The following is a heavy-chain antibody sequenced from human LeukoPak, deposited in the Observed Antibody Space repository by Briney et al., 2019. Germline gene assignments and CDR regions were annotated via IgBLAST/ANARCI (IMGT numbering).Heavy chain of an antibody. CDR2: IRYDGSNK. CDR1: GFTFSSYG. V-gene: IGHV3-30*02. D-gene: IGHD3-10*01. Sequence: GGSLRLSCAASGFTFSSYGMHWVRQAPGKGLEWVAFIRYDGSNKYYADSVKGRFTISRDNSKNALYLQKNSLRAEDTAVYYCAKDANYGSGKGFDPWGQGTLVTVSS. J-gene: IGHJ5*02. CDR3: AKDANYGSGKGFDP.